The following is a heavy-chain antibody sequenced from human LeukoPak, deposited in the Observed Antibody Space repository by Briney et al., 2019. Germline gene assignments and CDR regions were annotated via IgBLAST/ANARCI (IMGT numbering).Heavy chain of an antibody. J-gene: IGHJ6*02. CDR1: GGSISSYY. CDR3: ARLGELNYYYYGMDV. D-gene: IGHD1-26*01. CDR2: IYYGGST. Sequence: SETLSLTCTVSGGSISSYYWSWIRQPPGKGLEWIGYIYYGGSTNYNPSLKSRVTISVDTSKNQFSLKLSSVAAADTAVYYCARLGELNYYYYGMDVWGQGTTVTVSS. V-gene: IGHV4-59*01.